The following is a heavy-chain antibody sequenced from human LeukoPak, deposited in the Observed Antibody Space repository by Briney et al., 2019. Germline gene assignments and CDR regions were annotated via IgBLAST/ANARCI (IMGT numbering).Heavy chain of an antibody. D-gene: IGHD3-3*01. CDR2: ITGNSGAR. Sequence: GGSLRLSCAASGFSFGDDAMHWVRQGPGRDLEWVSGITGNSGARAYADSVRGRFTISRDNAKNSLYLQMNSLSAEDTAFYYCARRSGWFAFDIWGQGTMVTVSS. V-gene: IGHV3-9*01. CDR3: ARRSGWFAFDI. J-gene: IGHJ3*02. CDR1: GFSFGDDA.